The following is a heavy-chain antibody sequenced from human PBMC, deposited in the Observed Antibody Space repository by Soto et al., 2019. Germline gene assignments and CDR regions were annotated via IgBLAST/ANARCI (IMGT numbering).Heavy chain of an antibody. Sequence: EVQLVESGGGLVQPGGSLRLSCVASGFTLSSYWMHWVRQAPGKGLVWVSRINSDGSSTRYADSVKGRFTSSRDNAKNTVVLKMNSLRAEDTAMYFCARVGVDTAMVDGGYYYYGLDVWGQVTTVTVSS. V-gene: IGHV3-74*01. CDR3: ARVGVDTAMVDGGYYYYGLDV. D-gene: IGHD5-18*01. CDR1: GFTLSSYW. J-gene: IGHJ6*02. CDR2: INSDGSST.